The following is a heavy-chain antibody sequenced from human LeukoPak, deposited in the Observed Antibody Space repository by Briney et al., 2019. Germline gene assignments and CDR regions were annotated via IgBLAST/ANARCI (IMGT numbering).Heavy chain of an antibody. CDR1: GYTFTSYG. V-gene: IGHV1-18*01. CDR2: ISAYNGNT. CDR3: ARHGDGSGGYYYYGMDV. J-gene: IGHJ6*02. Sequence: ASVKVSCKASGYTFTSYGISWVRQAPGQGLEWMGWISAYNGNTNYAQKLQGRVTMTTDTSTSTAYMELRSLRSDDTAVYYCARHGDGSGGYYYYGMDVWGQGTTVTVSS. D-gene: IGHD3-10*01.